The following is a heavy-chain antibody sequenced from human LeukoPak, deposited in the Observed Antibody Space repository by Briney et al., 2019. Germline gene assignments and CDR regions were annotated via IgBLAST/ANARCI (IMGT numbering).Heavy chain of an antibody. CDR2: IRRKANSDAT. V-gene: IGHV3-73*01. CDR3: APICGGGDCYGKQYNWFDP. J-gene: IGHJ5*02. CDR1: GFTFSVSA. D-gene: IGHD2-21*02. Sequence: GGSLRLSCAASGFTFSVSAIHWVRQASGKGLEWVGRIRRKANSDATAYAASVKGRFTISRDNAKNSLYLQMNSLRAEDTAVYYCAPICGGGDCYGKQYNWFDPWGQGTLVTVSS.